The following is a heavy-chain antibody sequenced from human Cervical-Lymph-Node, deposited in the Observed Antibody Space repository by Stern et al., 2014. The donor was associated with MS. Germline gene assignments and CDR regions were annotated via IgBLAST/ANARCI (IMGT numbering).Heavy chain of an antibody. CDR3: AHSRVKYCRGGTCYSSLFDY. CDR1: GFSVTTAGVG. Sequence: QITLKESGPTLVKPTQTVTLTCTLSGFSVTTAGVGVGWIRQPPGKALEWLALIYWDADKLYSPSLKSRLTITKDTSKNQVVLTMTNVDPVDTATYYCAHSRVKYCRGGTCYSSLFDYWGQGTLVTVSS. V-gene: IGHV2-5*02. CDR2: IYWDADK. D-gene: IGHD2-15*01. J-gene: IGHJ4*02.